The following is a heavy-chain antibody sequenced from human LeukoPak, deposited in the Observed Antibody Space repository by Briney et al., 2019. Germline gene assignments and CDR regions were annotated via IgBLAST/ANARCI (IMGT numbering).Heavy chain of an antibody. CDR3: ARGSRDYGGNPALGWGAFDI. D-gene: IGHD4-23*01. CDR2: IYYSGST. CDR1: GGSISSYY. Sequence: SGTLSLTCTVSGGSISSYYWSWIRQPPGKELDWMGYIYYSGSTNYNPSLKSRVTISVDTSKNQVSLKLSSVTAADTAVYYCARGSRDYGGNPALGWGAFDIWGQGTTVTVSS. J-gene: IGHJ3*02. V-gene: IGHV4-59*01.